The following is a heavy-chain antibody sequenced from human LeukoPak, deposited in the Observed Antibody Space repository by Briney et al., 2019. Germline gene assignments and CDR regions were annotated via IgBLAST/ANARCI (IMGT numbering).Heavy chain of an antibody. CDR3: ARRINHCSSTSCSLFDY. Sequence: PGGSLRLSCAASGFTFSSYSMNWVRQAPGKGLEWASSISSSSSYIYYADSVKGRFTISRDNAKNSLYLEMNSLRAEDTAVYYCARRINHCSSTSCSLFDYWGQGTLVTVSS. CDR1: GFTFSSYS. D-gene: IGHD2-2*01. J-gene: IGHJ4*02. CDR2: ISSSSSYI. V-gene: IGHV3-21*01.